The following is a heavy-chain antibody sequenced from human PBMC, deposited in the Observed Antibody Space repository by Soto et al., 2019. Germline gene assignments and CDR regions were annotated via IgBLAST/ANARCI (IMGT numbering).Heavy chain of an antibody. J-gene: IGHJ6*02. CDR3: ARPRTPKYYDFWSGYYSPHYYYGMDV. CDR1: GGSISSGGYY. CDR2: IYYSGST. V-gene: IGHV4-31*03. D-gene: IGHD3-3*01. Sequence: PSETLSLTCTVSGGSISSGGYYWSWIRQHPGKGLEWIEYIYYSGSTYYNPSLKSRVTISVDTSKNQFSLKLSSVTAEDTAVYYCARPRTPKYYDFWSGYYSPHYYYGMDVWGQGTTVTVSS.